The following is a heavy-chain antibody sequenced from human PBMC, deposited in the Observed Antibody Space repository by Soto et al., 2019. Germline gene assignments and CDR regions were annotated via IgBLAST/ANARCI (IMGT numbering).Heavy chain of an antibody. CDR3: ARTYYYGSGSYYHIRPDY. D-gene: IGHD3-10*01. J-gene: IGHJ4*02. V-gene: IGHV1-18*04. CDR1: GYTFTSYG. Sequence: ASVKVSCKASGYTFTSYGISWVRHAPGQGXEWMGWISAYNGNTNYAQKLQGRVTMTTDTSTSTAYMELRSLRSDDTAVYYCARTYYYGSGSYYHIRPDYWGQGTLVTV. CDR2: ISAYNGNT.